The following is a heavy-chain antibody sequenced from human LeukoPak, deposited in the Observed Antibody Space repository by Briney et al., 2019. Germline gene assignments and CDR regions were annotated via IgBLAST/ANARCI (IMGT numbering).Heavy chain of an antibody. J-gene: IGHJ4*02. Sequence: GGSLRLSCAASGFTFSSYSMNWVRQAPGKGLERVSSISSSSSYIYYADSVKGRFTISRDNAKNSLYLQMNSLRAEDTAVYYCARARGYCSGGSCFSYVPYYFDYWGQGTLVTVSS. D-gene: IGHD2-15*01. CDR1: GFTFSSYS. V-gene: IGHV3-21*01. CDR2: ISSSSSYI. CDR3: ARARGYCSGGSCFSYVPYYFDY.